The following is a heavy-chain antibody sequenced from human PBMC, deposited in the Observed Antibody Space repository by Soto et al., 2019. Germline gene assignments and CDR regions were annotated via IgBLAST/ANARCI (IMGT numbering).Heavy chain of an antibody. CDR3: ARNLDIVANFDF. V-gene: IGHV1-3*01. D-gene: IGHD5-12*01. J-gene: IGHJ4*02. CDR1: GYTFTAYT. Sequence: QVQLVQSGTEVKKPGASVKVSCKASGYTFTAYTIHWVRQAPGQSLEWMGWINAGNGNTRYSQEFQGRLTITRDTSANTADMELSRLRSEDTAVFYCARNLDIVANFDFWGQGTLVTVSS. CDR2: INAGNGNT.